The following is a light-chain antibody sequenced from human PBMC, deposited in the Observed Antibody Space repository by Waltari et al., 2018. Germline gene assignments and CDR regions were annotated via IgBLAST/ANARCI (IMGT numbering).Light chain of an antibody. J-gene: IGLJ2*01. CDR1: STDVGGYNY. CDR3: SSYAINRDVL. V-gene: IGLV2-14*03. CDR2: DVT. Sequence: QSALTQPASVSGSPGQSITISCTGTSTDVGGYNYVSWYQQHPGTAPKLMIYDVTNRPSGVSNRFSGSKSGNTASLTISGLQAEDEADYYCSSYAINRDVLFGGGTKLTVL.